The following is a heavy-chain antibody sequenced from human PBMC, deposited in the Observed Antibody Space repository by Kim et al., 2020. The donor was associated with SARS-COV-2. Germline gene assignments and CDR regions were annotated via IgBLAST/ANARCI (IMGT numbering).Heavy chain of an antibody. Sequence: NYAQKLQGRVTMTTDTSTSTAYMELRSLRSDDTAVYYWARRMKITVDFDYWGQGTLVTVSS. CDR3: ARRMKITVDFDY. V-gene: IGHV1-18*01. D-gene: IGHD3-16*01. J-gene: IGHJ4*02.